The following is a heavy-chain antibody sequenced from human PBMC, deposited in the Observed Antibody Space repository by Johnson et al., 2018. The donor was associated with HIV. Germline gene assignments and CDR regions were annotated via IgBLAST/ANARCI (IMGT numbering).Heavy chain of an antibody. V-gene: IGHV3-33*06. CDR1: GFTFSTFG. Sequence: QVQLVESGGGVVQPGRSLRLSCAASGFTFSTFGMHWVRQAPGKGLEWVAVIWDDGSNKFYADSVKGRFTISRDNSKNTLSLQLNSLRTEDTAVYFCAKAKYTGTYLDTFDIWGQGTVVTVSS. J-gene: IGHJ3*02. CDR2: IWDDGSNK. D-gene: IGHD1/OR15-1a*01. CDR3: AKAKYTGTYLDTFDI.